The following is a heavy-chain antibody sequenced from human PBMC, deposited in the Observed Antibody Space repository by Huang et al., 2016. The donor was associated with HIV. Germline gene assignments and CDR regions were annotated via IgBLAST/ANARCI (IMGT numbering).Heavy chain of an antibody. CDR2: SNPNIGGR. Sequence: QVQLVQSGAAVKKPGASMKDSCRASGYTFTDHYLHWVRQAPGQGPGWMGCSNPNIGGRKDAQRCQGRITMTRDTSINPGYMELRSLRSDDTAVYYCARDPGCSGYFWYLDLWGRGTPVIVSS. CDR1: GYTFTDHY. CDR3: ARDPGCSGYFWYLDL. D-gene: IGHD3-22*01. V-gene: IGHV1-2*02. J-gene: IGHJ2*01.